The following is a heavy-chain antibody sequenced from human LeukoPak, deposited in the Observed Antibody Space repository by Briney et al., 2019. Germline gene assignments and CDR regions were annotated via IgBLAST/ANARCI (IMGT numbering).Heavy chain of an antibody. CDR3: ARHLVAGTGNAFDI. V-gene: IGHV3-53*01. Sequence: GGSLRLSCAAPGFTVSSNYMTWVRQAPGKGLEWVSLIYGGDSTYYADSVKGRFTISRDNSKNTLYLQMNSLRGEDTAVYYCARHLVAGTGNAFDIWGQGTMVTVSS. CDR2: IYGGDST. J-gene: IGHJ3*02. CDR1: GFTVSSNY. D-gene: IGHD6-19*01.